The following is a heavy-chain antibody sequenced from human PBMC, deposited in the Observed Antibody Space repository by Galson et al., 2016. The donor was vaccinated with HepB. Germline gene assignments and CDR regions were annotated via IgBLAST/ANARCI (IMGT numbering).Heavy chain of an antibody. CDR3: ARDRQPSRYHGLHV. V-gene: IGHV4-59*01. J-gene: IGHJ6*02. CDR1: GGSISDYY. D-gene: IGHD1-14*01. Sequence: SETLSLTCTVSGGSISDYYWSWIRQPPGKGLEWIGYIYNSGSTNYNPSLKSRVTISMDTPKNQFSLKVSSVTAADTAVYYCARDRQPSRYHGLHVWGQGTTVTVSS. CDR2: IYNSGST.